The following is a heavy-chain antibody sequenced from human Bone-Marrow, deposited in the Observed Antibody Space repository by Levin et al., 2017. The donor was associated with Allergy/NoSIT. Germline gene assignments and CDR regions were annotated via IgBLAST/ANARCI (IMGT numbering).Heavy chain of an antibody. CDR3: ARETIAAPPYNWFDT. J-gene: IGHJ5*02. CDR2: LNPNTGGT. CDR1: GFTFTIYD. D-gene: IGHD6-13*01. V-gene: IGHV1-2*06. Sequence: ASVKVSCKASGFTFTIYDIHWVRQAPGQGLEWVGRLNPNTGGTDSAQKFMGRVTMTRDTSTTTAFMELTRLRPDDTAIYYCARETIAAPPYNWFDTWGQGALVTVSS.